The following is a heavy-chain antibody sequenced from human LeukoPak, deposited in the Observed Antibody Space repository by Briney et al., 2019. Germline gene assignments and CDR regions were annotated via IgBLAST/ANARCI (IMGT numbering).Heavy chain of an antibody. D-gene: IGHD6-13*01. Sequence: GGSLRHSCAPSWLTFSSYEMNWVRQAPGKGLEWVSYISSSGSTIYYADSVKGRFTISRDNAKNSLYLQMNSLRAEDTAVYYCARASSWSPDFDYWGQGTLVTVSS. CDR1: WLTFSSYE. J-gene: IGHJ4*02. CDR2: ISSSGSTI. CDR3: ARASSWSPDFDY. V-gene: IGHV3-48*03.